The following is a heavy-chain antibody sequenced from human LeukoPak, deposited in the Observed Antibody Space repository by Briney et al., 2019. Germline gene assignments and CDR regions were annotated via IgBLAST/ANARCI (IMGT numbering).Heavy chain of an antibody. CDR2: IFYTGSS. CDR3: ARQMAMAGDFDY. D-gene: IGHD5-24*01. Sequence: SETLSLTCTVSAGSISSYYWSWIRQPPGKGLERIASIFYTGSSSYNPSLKTRVTISVDASKNQLFLKLSSVTAADTAVYYCARQMAMAGDFDYSGQGTLVTVSS. CDR1: AGSISSYY. V-gene: IGHV4-59*08. J-gene: IGHJ4*02.